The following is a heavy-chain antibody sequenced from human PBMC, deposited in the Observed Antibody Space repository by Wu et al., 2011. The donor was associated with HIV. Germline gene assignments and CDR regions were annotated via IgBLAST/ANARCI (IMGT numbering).Heavy chain of an antibody. Sequence: QVQLVQSGAEVKKPGASVKVSCKASGYSFTSYGISWVRQAPGQGLEWMGWISAYNGDTNYEQKVQGRVTMTTDTSTSTAYMELRSLRSDDTAVYYCARDTKQQLVQLGAFDIWGLGTMVTVSS. V-gene: IGHV1-18*01. CDR2: ISAYNGDT. CDR1: GYSFTSYG. D-gene: IGHD6-13*01. J-gene: IGHJ3*02. CDR3: ARDTKQQLVQLGAFDI.